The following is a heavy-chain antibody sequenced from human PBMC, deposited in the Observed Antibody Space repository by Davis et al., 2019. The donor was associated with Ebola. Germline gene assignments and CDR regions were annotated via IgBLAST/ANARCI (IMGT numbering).Heavy chain of an antibody. J-gene: IGHJ4*02. V-gene: IGHV3-33*01. CDR1: GFTFSSYG. CDR2: IWYGGSNK. D-gene: IGHD2-15*01. Sequence: GESLKIPCAASGFTFSSYGMHWVRQAPGKGLEGVAVIWYGGSNKYYADSVKGRFTISRDNSQNTLYLQMNSLRAEDTAVYYCAVQNRRYCSGGSCYSFDYWGQGTLVTVSS. CDR3: AVQNRRYCSGGSCYSFDY.